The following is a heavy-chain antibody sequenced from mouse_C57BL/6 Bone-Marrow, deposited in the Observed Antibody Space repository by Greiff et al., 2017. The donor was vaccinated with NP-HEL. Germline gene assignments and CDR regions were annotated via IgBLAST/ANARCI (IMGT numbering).Heavy chain of an antibody. Sequence: VQLQQSGPELVKPGASVKISCKASGYTFTDYYMNWVKQSHGKSLEWIGDINPNNGGTSYNQKFKGKATLTVDKSSSTAYMELRSLTSEDSAVYYCAMVTTDYVDYWGQGTTLTVSS. CDR3: AMVTTDYVDY. J-gene: IGHJ2*01. D-gene: IGHD2-2*01. CDR2: INPNNGGT. V-gene: IGHV1-26*01. CDR1: GYTFTDYY.